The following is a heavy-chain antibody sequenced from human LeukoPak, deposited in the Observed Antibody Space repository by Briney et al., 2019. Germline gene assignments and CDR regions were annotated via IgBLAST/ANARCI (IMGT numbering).Heavy chain of an antibody. CDR3: ARQPLYDFWSGKPFDY. CDR2: TNHSGST. Sequence: SETLSLTCAVYGGSFSGYYWSWIRQPPGKGLEWIGETNHSGSTNYNPSLKSRVTISVDTSKNQFSLKLSSVTAADTAVYYCARQPLYDFWSGKPFDYWGQGTLVTVSS. CDR1: GGSFSGYY. D-gene: IGHD3-3*01. J-gene: IGHJ4*02. V-gene: IGHV4-34*01.